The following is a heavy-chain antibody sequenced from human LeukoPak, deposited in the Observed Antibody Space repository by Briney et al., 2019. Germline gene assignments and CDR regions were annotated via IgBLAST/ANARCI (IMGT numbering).Heavy chain of an antibody. D-gene: IGHD6-6*01. CDR1: GLTFSTYS. V-gene: IGHV3-48*02. J-gene: IGHJ4*02. CDR3: AREYSSSSGKALDY. CDR2: ISSSSSTI. Sequence: GGSLRLSCAASGLTFSTYSMNWVRQAPGEGLEGVSYISSSSSTIYYADSVKGRFTISRDNAKNSLHLQMNTLRDEDTAVYYCAREYSSSSGKALDYWGQGTLVTVSS.